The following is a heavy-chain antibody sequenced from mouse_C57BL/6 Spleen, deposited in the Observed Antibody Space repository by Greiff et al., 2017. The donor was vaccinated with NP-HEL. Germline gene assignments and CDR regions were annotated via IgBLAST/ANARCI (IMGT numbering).Heavy chain of an antibody. CDR2: INPSTGGT. CDR3: ARRDYGSPYAMDY. V-gene: IGHV1-43*01. D-gene: IGHD1-1*01. CDR1: GYSFTGYY. J-gene: IGHJ4*01. Sequence: EVQLQQSGPELVKPGASVKISCKASGYSFTGYYMHWVKQSSEKSLEWIGEINPSTGGTSYNLKFKGKATLTVDKSSSTAYMQLKSLTSEDSAVYYCARRDYGSPYAMDYWGQGTSVTVSS.